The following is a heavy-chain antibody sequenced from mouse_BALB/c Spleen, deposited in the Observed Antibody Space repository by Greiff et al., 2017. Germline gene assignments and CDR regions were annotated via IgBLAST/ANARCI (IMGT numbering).Heavy chain of an antibody. CDR3: TSRGVVATMDY. D-gene: IGHD1-1*01. CDR1: GYTFTSYW. V-gene: IGHV1S22*01. CDR2: IYPGSGST. Sequence: LQQPGSELVRPGASVKLSCKASGYTFTSYWMHWVKQRPGQGLEWIGNIYPGSGSTNYDEKFKSKATLTVDTSSSTAYMQLSSLTSEDSAVYYCTSRGVVATMDYWGQGTSVTVSS. J-gene: IGHJ4*01.